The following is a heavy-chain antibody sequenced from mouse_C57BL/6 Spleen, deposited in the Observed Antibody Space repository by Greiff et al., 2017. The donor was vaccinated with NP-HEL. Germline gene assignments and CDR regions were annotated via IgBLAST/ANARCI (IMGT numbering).Heavy chain of an antibody. D-gene: IGHD1-1*01. CDR3: ARATTAYFDV. CDR1: GYTFTDYY. J-gene: IGHJ1*03. V-gene: IGHV1-26*01. Sequence: EVQLQQSGPELVKPGASVKISCKASGYTFTDYYMNWVKQSHGKSLEWIGDINPNNGGTSYNQKFKGKATLTVDKSSSTAYMELRSLTSEDSAVYSYARATTAYFDVWGTGTTVTVSS. CDR2: INPNNGGT.